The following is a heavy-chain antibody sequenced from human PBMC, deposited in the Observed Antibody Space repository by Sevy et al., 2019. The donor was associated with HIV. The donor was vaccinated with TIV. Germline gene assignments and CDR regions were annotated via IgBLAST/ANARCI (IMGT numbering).Heavy chain of an antibody. CDR3: ARGDSSGYQEAFDF. CDR1: GGAISSGGYY. V-gene: IGHV4-31*03. Sequence: SETLSLTCTVSGGAISSGGYYWSWIRQHPGKGLEWIGYIYYSGSTYYNPSLKSRVTISVDTSKNQFSLKLSSVTAADTAVYYCARGDSSGYQEAFDFWGQGTMVTVSS. J-gene: IGHJ3*01. CDR2: IYYSGST. D-gene: IGHD3-22*01.